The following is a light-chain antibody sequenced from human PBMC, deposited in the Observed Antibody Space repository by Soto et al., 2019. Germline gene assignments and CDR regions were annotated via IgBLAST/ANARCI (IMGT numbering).Light chain of an antibody. Sequence: DLQLTQSPSFLSASVGDRVTITCRASQGISRLLAWYQQKPKKAPNLLIYTTSTLQTGVPSRFSGSGSGTEFSLTISSLQPEDFATYYCQQLDSFPYTFGGGTKVEIK. CDR1: QGISRL. V-gene: IGKV1-9*01. CDR2: TTS. CDR3: QQLDSFPYT. J-gene: IGKJ4*01.